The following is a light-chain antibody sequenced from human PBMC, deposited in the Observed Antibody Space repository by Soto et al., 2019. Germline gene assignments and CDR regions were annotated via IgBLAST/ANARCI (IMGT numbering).Light chain of an antibody. V-gene: IGLV2-14*03. Sequence: QSALTQPASVSGSPGQSIAISCTGTSSDVGAYDFVSWYQQHPDKAPKLLIYEVSNRPSGVSDRFSGSKPVNTATLTISGLQAEDEADYYCSSHTTSNTRVFGTGTKLTVL. CDR3: SSHTTSNTRV. J-gene: IGLJ1*01. CDR1: SSDVGAYDF. CDR2: EVS.